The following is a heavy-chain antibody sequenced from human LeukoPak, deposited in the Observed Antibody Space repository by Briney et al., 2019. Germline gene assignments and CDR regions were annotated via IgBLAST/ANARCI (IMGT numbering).Heavy chain of an antibody. Sequence: GGSLRLSCAASGFAFSTYWMHWVRQAPGKGLVWVSHIKTDGSSTTYADSVKGRFTISRDNAKNTLYLQMNSLRAEDTAVYYCARDMYYGDYEIDYWGQGTLVTVSS. CDR3: ARDMYYGDYEIDY. J-gene: IGHJ4*02. D-gene: IGHD4-17*01. CDR1: GFAFSTYW. CDR2: IKTDGSST. V-gene: IGHV3-74*01.